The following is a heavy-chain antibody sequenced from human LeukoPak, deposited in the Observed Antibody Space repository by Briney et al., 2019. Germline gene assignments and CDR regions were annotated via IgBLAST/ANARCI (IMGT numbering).Heavy chain of an antibody. J-gene: IGHJ4*02. D-gene: IGHD3-3*01. V-gene: IGHV3-74*01. CDR2: INSDGSST. CDR1: GFTFSSYW. Sequence: GGSLRLSCAASGFTFSSYWMHWVRQAPGKGLVWVSRINSDGSSTSYADSVKGRFTISRDNAKNTLYLQMNSLRAEDTAVYYCARDLGGKGWLLYGSALDYWGQGTLVTVSS. CDR3: ARDLGGKGWLLYGSALDY.